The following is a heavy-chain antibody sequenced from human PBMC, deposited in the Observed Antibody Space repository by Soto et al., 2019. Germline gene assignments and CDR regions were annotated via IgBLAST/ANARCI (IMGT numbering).Heavy chain of an antibody. J-gene: IGHJ4*02. CDR3: ARDGLTFGGD. CDR2: ISSSSAYI. Sequence: EVHLVEAGGGLVKPGESLTLSCAASGFTFGSFTLNWVRQAPGEGLEWVSSISSSSAYIYYAESVEGRFTISRDNARSTLYLQMNSLRLDDTAVYFCARDGLTFGGDWGQGTLVAVSS. D-gene: IGHD3-16*01. V-gene: IGHV3-21*06. CDR1: GFTFGSFT.